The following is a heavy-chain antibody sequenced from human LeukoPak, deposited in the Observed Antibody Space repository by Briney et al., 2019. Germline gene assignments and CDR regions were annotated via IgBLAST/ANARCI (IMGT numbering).Heavy chain of an antibody. CDR2: ITISSNTI. CDR3: ARASLSTRPIDY. Sequence: GGALRLSYAASGFTFSSYSMNWGRHAPGKGLEWVSYITISSNTIYSADSVRGRFTISRDNAKNSVYLQINSLRAEDTAVYYCARASLSTRPIDYWGQGTLVTVSS. V-gene: IGHV3-48*04. CDR1: GFTFSSYS. J-gene: IGHJ4*02.